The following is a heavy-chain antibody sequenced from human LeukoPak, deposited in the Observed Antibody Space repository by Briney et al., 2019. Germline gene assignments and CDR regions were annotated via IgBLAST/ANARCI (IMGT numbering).Heavy chain of an antibody. Sequence: GGSLRLSCAASGFTVSSNYMSWVRQAPGKGLEWVSVIYSGGSTYYADSVKGRFTISRDNSKNTLYLQMNSLRAEDTAVYYCARDPAYYYDNWEWGQGTLVTVSS. V-gene: IGHV3-66*01. CDR2: IYSGGST. CDR3: ARDPAYYYDNWE. D-gene: IGHD3-22*01. J-gene: IGHJ4*02. CDR1: GFTVSSNY.